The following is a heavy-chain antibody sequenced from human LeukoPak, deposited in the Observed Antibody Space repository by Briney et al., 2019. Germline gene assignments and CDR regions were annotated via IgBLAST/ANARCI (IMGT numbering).Heavy chain of an antibody. CDR3: ARAEQLVRGAFDI. CDR2: IYYSGST. CDR1: GGSISSGDYY. D-gene: IGHD6-13*01. Sequence: SETLSLTCTVSGGSISSGDYYWSWIRQPPGTGLEWIGCIYYSGSTYYNPSLKSRVTISVDTSKNQFSLKLSSVTAADTAVYYCARAEQLVRGAFDIWGQGTMVTVSS. J-gene: IGHJ3*02. V-gene: IGHV4-30-4*08.